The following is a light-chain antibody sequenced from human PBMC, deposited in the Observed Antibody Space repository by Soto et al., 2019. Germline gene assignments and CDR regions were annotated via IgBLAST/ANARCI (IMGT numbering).Light chain of an antibody. V-gene: IGLV2-23*01. CDR3: CSYAGSSTSLYV. CDR1: SSDVGSYNL. Sequence: QSALTQPASVSGSPGQSITISCTGTSSDVGSYNLVSWYQQHPGKAPKLMIYEGSKRPSGVSNRFSGSKSGNTASLTISGLQAEEEADYYCCSYAGSSTSLYVFGTGTKGTVL. CDR2: EGS. J-gene: IGLJ1*01.